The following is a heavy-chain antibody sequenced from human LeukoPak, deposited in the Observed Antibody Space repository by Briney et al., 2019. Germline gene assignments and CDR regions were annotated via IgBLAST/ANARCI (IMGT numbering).Heavy chain of an antibody. Sequence: ASVKVSCKASGHTFTSYGISWVRQAPGQGLEWMGWISAYNGNTNYAQKLQGRVTMTTDTSTSTAYMELSSLRSEDTAVYYCATSFRYCSSTSCRAFDIWGQGTMVTVSS. J-gene: IGHJ3*02. CDR1: GHTFTSYG. D-gene: IGHD2-2*01. CDR3: ATSFRYCSSTSCRAFDI. V-gene: IGHV1-18*01. CDR2: ISAYNGNT.